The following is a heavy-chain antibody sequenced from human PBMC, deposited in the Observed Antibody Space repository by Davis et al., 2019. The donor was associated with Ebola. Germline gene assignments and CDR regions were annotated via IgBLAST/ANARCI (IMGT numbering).Heavy chain of an antibody. CDR1: GGSFSGYY. Sequence: PGGSLRLSCAVYGGSFSGYYWSWIRQPPGKGLEWIGEINHSGSTNYNPSLKSRVTISVDTSKNQFSLKLSSVTAADTAVYYCASRKPAAGIGYWGQGTLVTVSS. CDR2: INHSGST. D-gene: IGHD6-13*01. CDR3: ASRKPAAGIGY. J-gene: IGHJ4*02. V-gene: IGHV4-34*01.